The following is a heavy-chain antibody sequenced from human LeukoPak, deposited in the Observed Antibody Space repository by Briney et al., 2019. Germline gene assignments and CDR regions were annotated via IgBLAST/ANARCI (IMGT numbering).Heavy chain of an antibody. CDR1: GFTFSSYA. D-gene: IGHD6-13*01. J-gene: IGHJ4*02. CDR3: ARYSGSPGRAHYFDY. CDR2: ISYDGSNK. Sequence: PGRSLRLSCAASGFTFSSYAMHWVRQAPGKGLEWVAVISYDGSNKYYADSVKGRFTISRDNSKNTLYLQMNSLRAEDTAVYYCARYSGSPGRAHYFDYWGQGTLVTVSS. V-gene: IGHV3-30*04.